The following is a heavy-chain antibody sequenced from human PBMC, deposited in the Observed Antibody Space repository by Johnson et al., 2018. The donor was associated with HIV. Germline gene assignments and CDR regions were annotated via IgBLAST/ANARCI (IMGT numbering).Heavy chain of an antibody. CDR2: ISSNGSST. Sequence: QVQLVESGGGLVQPGGSLRLSCTASGFSFSSYDMHWVRQAPGKGLQYVSGISSNGSSTYYANSVKGRFTISRDDSKTTVYLQMNSLKTGDTAVYYCARAVAGRGNAFDIWGLGTMVTVSS. D-gene: IGHD6-19*01. CDR3: ARAVAGRGNAFDI. V-gene: IGHV3-64*04. CDR1: GFSFSSYD. J-gene: IGHJ3*02.